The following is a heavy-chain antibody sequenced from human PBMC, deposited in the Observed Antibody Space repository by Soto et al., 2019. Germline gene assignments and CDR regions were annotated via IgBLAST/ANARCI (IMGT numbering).Heavy chain of an antibody. J-gene: IGHJ6*02. D-gene: IGHD3-22*01. Sequence: LRLSCAASGFTFSSYWMHWVRQAPGKGLVWVSRINSDGSSTSYADSVKGRFTISRDNAKNTLYLQMNSLRAEDTAVYYCARDQRYYYDSSGSYGMDVCGHGTTVTVSS. CDR2: INSDGSST. V-gene: IGHV3-74*01. CDR1: GFTFSSYW. CDR3: ARDQRYYYDSSGSYGMDV.